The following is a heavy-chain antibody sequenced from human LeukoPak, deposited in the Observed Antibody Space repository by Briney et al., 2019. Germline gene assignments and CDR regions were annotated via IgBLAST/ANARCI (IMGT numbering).Heavy chain of an antibody. CDR2: ISSSSSYI. J-gene: IGHJ4*02. V-gene: IGHV3-21*01. D-gene: IGHD6-13*01. Sequence: GGSLRLSCAASGFTFSSYSMNWVRQAPGKGLEWVSSISSSSSYIYYADSVKGRFTISRDNAKNSLYLQMNSLKAEDTAVYYCARDRRIAAAGTGVDYWGQGTLVTVSS. CDR3: ARDRRIAAAGTGVDY. CDR1: GFTFSSYS.